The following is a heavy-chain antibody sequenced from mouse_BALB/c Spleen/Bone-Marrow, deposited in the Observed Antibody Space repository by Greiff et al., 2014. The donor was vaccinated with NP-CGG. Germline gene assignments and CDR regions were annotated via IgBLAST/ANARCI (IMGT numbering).Heavy chain of an antibody. J-gene: IGHJ2*01. D-gene: IGHD2-4*01. CDR1: GYTFTRYW. V-gene: IGHV1S81*02. CDR3: ARMITTRGFDY. CDR2: LNPSNGHT. Sequence: VQLQQSGAELLKPGTSVKLSCKASGYTFTRYWMHWVKQRPGQGLEWIGELNPSNGHTNYNGKFKNKAAVTVDKSSSTAYMQLSSLTSEDSAVYYCARMITTRGFDYWGQGTTLTVSS.